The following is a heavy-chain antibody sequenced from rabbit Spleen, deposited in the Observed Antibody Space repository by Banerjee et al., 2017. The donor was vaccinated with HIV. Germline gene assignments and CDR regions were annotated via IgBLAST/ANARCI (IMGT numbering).Heavy chain of an antibody. V-gene: IGHV1S40*01. J-gene: IGHJ4*01. CDR1: GVSLNDKDV. D-gene: IGHD5-1*01. CDR3: ARDLVAAIGWNFNL. Sequence: QSLEESGGGLVQPEGSLTLTCKASGVSLNDKDVMCWVRQAPGKGLKWIACIYAGSSGTTDYASWAKGRFTISKTSSTTVTLQMTSLTAADTATYFCARDLVAAIGWNFNLWGPGTLVTVS. CDR2: IYAGSSGTT.